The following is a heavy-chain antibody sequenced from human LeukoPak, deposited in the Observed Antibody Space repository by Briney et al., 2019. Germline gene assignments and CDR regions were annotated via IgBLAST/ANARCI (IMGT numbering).Heavy chain of an antibody. CDR1: GFIFEDYA. CDR3: TKDVFDFGGYFEL. CDR2: ISWNSGSI. V-gene: IGHV3-9*01. D-gene: IGHD3-16*01. J-gene: IGHJ2*01. Sequence: PGRSLRLSCAASGFIFEDYAMHWLRQAPGKGLEWVSGISWNSGSIGYADSVKGRFTTSRDNAKNSLYLLMNSLRTEDTAFYYCTKDVFDFGGYFELWGRGTLVTVSS.